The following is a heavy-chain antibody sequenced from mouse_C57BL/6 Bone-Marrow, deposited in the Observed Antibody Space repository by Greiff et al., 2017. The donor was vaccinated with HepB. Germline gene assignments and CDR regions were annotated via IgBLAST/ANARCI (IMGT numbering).Heavy chain of an antibody. CDR2: INPSSGYT. J-gene: IGHJ3*01. D-gene: IGHD1-1*01. V-gene: IGHV1-4*01. Sequence: LQESGAELARPGASVKMSCKASGYTFTSYTMHWVKQRPGQGLEWIGYINPSSGYTKYNQKFKDKATLTADKSSSTAYMQLSSLTSEDSAVYYCARLRAYVAYWCQGTLVTVSA. CDR1: GYTFTSYT. CDR3: ARLRAYVAY.